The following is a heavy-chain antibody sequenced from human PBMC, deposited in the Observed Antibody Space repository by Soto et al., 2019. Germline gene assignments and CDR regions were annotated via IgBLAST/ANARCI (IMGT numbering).Heavy chain of an antibody. CDR2: INAANGNT. V-gene: IGHV1-3*01. Sequence: QVQLVQSGAEVKKPGASVKVSCKASGYTFTNYAMHWVRQAPGQRLEWMGWINAANGNTKYSQKFQGRVTITRYTSASTAYMELSSLRSEDTAVYYCAGATYCGGDCYRALDYWGQGTLVTVSS. CDR1: GYTFTNYA. D-gene: IGHD2-21*02. CDR3: AGATYCGGDCYRALDY. J-gene: IGHJ4*02.